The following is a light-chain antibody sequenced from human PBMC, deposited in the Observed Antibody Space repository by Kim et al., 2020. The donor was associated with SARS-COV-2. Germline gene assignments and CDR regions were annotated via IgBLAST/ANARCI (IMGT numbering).Light chain of an antibody. Sequence: ALGTTVRITCNGDSLRSYYASWYQQKPGQAPVLVIFGKNNRPSGIPDRFSGSSSGNTASLTITGAQAEDEADYYCNSRDSSGNFVVFGGGTQLTVL. V-gene: IGLV3-19*01. CDR2: GKN. CDR3: NSRDSSGNFVV. CDR1: SLRSYY. J-gene: IGLJ2*01.